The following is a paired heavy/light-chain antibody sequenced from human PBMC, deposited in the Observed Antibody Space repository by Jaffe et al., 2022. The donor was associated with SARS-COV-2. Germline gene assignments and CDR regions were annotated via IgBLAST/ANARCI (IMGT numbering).Light chain of an antibody. CDR1: QSVLYSSNNKNY. CDR3: QQYYTTTLT. J-gene: IGKJ4*01. V-gene: IGKV4-1*01. CDR2: WAS. Sequence: DIVMTQSPDSLAVSLGERATINCKSSQSVLYSSNNKNYLAWYQQKPGQPPKLLIYWASTRESGVPDRFSGSGSGTDFTLTISSLQAEDVAVYYCQQYYTTTLTFGGGTKVEIK.
Heavy chain of an antibody. CDR1: GFTFGDYA. V-gene: IGHV3-49*03. Sequence: EVQLVESGGGLVQPGRSLRLSCTTSGFTFGDYAISWFRQAPGKGLECVGFIRSKGNGGTTEYAVSVKGRFTISRDDSKSIAYLQMNSLKTEDTAVYYCAIDESGYNYAFGIWGQGTMVTVSS. J-gene: IGHJ3*02. CDR2: IRSKGNGGTT. D-gene: IGHD6-25*01. CDR3: AIDESGYNYAFGI.